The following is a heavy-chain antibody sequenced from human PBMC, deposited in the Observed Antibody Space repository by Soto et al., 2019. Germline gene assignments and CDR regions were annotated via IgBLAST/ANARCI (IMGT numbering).Heavy chain of an antibody. CDR3: ARPTEAIDAFDI. Sequence: QVQLVESGGGVVQPGRSLRLSCAASGFTFSSYGMHWVRQAPGKGLEWVAVIWYDGSNKYYADSVKGRFTISRDNSKNTLYLQMNSLSAEDTAVYYCARPTEAIDAFDIWGQGTMVTVSS. J-gene: IGHJ3*02. V-gene: IGHV3-33*01. CDR2: IWYDGSNK. CDR1: GFTFSSYG.